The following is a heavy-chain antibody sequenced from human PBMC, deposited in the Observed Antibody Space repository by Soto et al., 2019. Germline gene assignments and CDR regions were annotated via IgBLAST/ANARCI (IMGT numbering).Heavy chain of an antibody. CDR2: ISSDGRNI. V-gene: IGHV3-30*03. D-gene: IGHD5-12*01. Sequence: QVQLVESGGGVVQPGRSLRLSCAAASGFSFSRNDMHWVRQAPGKGLEWVAVISSDGRNICFADSVKGRFTVSRDNSKNTMYLQMNSLRAEETAVYHCAGVGWDLVAFDGLDTWGQGTMVPSLQ. CDR1: GFSFSRND. CDR3: AGVGWDLVAFDGLDT. J-gene: IGHJ3*02.